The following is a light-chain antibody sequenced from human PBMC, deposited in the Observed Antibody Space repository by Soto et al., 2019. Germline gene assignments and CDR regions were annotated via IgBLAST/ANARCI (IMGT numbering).Light chain of an antibody. Sequence: DIQMTQSPSSLSASVGDRVTLTCRASQNIRTYLNWYQHKPGKAPELLIYGASTLQSGVPSRFSGSGSGTDFTLTISRLQPEDFATYYCQESYSAPEFTFGGGTKVEMK. CDR2: GAS. V-gene: IGKV1-39*01. CDR1: QNIRTY. CDR3: QESYSAPEFT. J-gene: IGKJ4*01.